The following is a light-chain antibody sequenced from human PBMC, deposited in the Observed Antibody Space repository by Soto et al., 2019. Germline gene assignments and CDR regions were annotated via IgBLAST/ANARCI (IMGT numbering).Light chain of an antibody. V-gene: IGLV2-14*01. CDR1: GSDIGFYNY. CDR2: EVN. J-gene: IGLJ1*01. CDR3: TSYTSSTTLGV. Sequence: QSALTQPASVSGSPGQSITISCTGTGSDIGFYNYVSWYQQHPGKAPKLMIYEVNNRPSGVSHRFSASKSDNTASLTISGLQAEDEADYYCTSYTSSTTLGVFGTGTKLTVL.